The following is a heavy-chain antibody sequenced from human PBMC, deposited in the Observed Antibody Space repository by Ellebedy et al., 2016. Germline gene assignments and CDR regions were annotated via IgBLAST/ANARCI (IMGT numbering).Heavy chain of an antibody. Sequence: GESLKISXVASGFMFSNNAMSWVRQAPGKGLEWVSVMTGSGGHTNYADFVKGRFTISRDNSKSTLYLDMESLRAEDTAVYYCAKVGLIAASGPNYWGQGTQVTVSS. D-gene: IGHD6-13*01. CDR1: GFMFSNNA. V-gene: IGHV3-23*01. CDR3: AKVGLIAASGPNY. CDR2: MTGSGGHT. J-gene: IGHJ4*02.